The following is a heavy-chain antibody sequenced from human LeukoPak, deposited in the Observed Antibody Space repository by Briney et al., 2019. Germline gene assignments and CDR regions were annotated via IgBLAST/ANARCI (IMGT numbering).Heavy chain of an antibody. J-gene: IGHJ4*02. CDR3: AREGGSCTSNSCSDYFDY. CDR2: ISGGGGST. CDR1: GFTFARHA. Sequence: GGSLRLSCAGSGFTFARHALTWVRQAPGKGLEWVSTISGGGGSTHYADSVKGRFTISRDNSKDTVFLQMNNLRVEDTAIYYCAREGGSCTSNSCSDYFDYWGQGTLVTVSS. V-gene: IGHV3-23*01. D-gene: IGHD5-12*01.